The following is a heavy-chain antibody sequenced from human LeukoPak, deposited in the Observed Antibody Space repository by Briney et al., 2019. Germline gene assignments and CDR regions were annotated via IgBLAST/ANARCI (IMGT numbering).Heavy chain of an antibody. CDR3: ARVRAVAAEFDY. V-gene: IGHV1-3*01. D-gene: IGHD6-19*01. CDR1: GYTFTSYA. Sequence: GASVKVSCKASGYTFTSYAMHWVRQAPGQRLEWIGWINAGNGNTKYSQKFQGRVTITRDASASTAYMELSSLRSEDTAVYYCARVRAVAAEFDYWGQGTLVTVSS. CDR2: INAGNGNT. J-gene: IGHJ4*02.